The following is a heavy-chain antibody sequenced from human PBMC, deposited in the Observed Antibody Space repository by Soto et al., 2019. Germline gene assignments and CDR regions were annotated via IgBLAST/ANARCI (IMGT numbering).Heavy chain of an antibody. CDR1: GGSIGGSY. V-gene: IGHV4-59*01. CDR3: ARSVAVPGAHIDY. J-gene: IGHJ4*02. CDR2: VYYTGST. Sequence: SETLSLTCSVSGGSIGGSYWSWIRQSPGKGLEWLGYVYYTGSTNYSPSLRSRVSISVDTSKNEFSLRLSSVTAADTAVYFWARSVAVPGAHIDYWGQGTQVTVS. D-gene: IGHD6-19*01.